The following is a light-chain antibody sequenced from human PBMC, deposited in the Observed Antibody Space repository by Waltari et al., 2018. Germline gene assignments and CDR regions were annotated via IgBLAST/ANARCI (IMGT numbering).Light chain of an antibody. V-gene: IGLV2-14*03. CDR3: SSYTRNSPHVV. CDR2: DVT. J-gene: IGLJ2*01. Sequence: QSALTKPASVSGSPGKSITFSCTGTGVDVVAYTYSPWYQHHPGKAPKLMIYDVTYRPSGVSNRFSGSKSGNTASLTVSGLQAEDEADYYCSSYTRNSPHVVFGGGTKLTVL. CDR1: GVDVVAYTY.